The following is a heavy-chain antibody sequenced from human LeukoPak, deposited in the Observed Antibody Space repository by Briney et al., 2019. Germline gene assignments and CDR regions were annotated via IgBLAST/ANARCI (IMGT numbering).Heavy chain of an antibody. V-gene: IGHV4-59*01. CDR1: GGSISSYY. CDR3: ARGSSGWYGYYFDY. CDR2: IYYSGST. D-gene: IGHD6-19*01. Sequence: SETLSLTCTVSGGSISSYYWNWIRQPPGKGLEYIGYIYYSGSTNYNPSLKSRITISVDTSKNQFPLKLNSVTAADTAVYYCARGSSGWYGYYFDYWGQGTLVTVSS. J-gene: IGHJ4*02.